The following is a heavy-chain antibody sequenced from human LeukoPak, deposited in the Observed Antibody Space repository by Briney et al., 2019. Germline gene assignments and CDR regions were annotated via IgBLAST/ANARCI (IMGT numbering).Heavy chain of an antibody. V-gene: IGHV4-39*01. CDR3: ARQVYSSSWYLFDY. D-gene: IGHD6-13*01. CDR2: IYYSGST. J-gene: IGHJ4*02. Sequence: SETLSLTCTVSGGFISSSSYYWGWIRQPPGKGLEWIGSIYYSGSTYYNPSLKSRVTISVDTSKNQFSLKLSSVTAADTAVYYCARQVYSSSWYLFDYWGQGTLVTVSS. CDR1: GGFISSSSYY.